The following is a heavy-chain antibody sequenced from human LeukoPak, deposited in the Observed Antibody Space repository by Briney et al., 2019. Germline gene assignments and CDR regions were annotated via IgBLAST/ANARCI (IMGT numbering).Heavy chain of an antibody. D-gene: IGHD2-15*01. CDR3: AREGVPATVSFDY. J-gene: IGHJ4*02. CDR2: IYPSGGST. CDR1: GYAFSSNY. Sequence: ASVRVSCKASGYAFSSNYLHWVRQAPGQGVEWRGIIYPSGGSTSYAQKFQGRVTMTRDTSTSTAYMELSSLRFEDTAVYYCAREGVPATVSFDYWGQGTLVTVSS. V-gene: IGHV1-46*01.